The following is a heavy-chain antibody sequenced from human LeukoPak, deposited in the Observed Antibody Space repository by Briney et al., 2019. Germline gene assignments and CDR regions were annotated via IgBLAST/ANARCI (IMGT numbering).Heavy chain of an antibody. CDR2: IYPADSDT. CDR1: GYSFTRYW. CDR3: ARRDGSGLFDP. D-gene: IGHD3-10*01. Sequence: GESLKVSCKGSGYSFTRYWIGWVRQMPGKGLEWMGIIYPADSDTRYSPSFQGQVTISADKSITTAYLQWSSLKASDTAIYYCARRDGSGLFDPWGQGTLVTVSS. V-gene: IGHV5-51*01. J-gene: IGHJ5*02.